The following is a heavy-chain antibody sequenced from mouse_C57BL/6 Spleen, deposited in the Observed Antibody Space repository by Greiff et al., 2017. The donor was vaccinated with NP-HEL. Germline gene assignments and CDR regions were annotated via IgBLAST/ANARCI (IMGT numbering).Heavy chain of an antibody. CDR2: IHPNSGST. Sequence: QVQLQQSGAELVKPGASVKLSCKASGYTFTSYWMHWVKQRPGQGLEWIGMIHPNSGSTNYNEKFKSKATLTVDKSSSTAYMQLSSLTSEDSAVYYCARSNSNYYAMDYWGQGTSVTVSS. J-gene: IGHJ4*01. D-gene: IGHD2-5*01. V-gene: IGHV1-64*01. CDR1: GYTFTSYW. CDR3: ARSNSNYYAMDY.